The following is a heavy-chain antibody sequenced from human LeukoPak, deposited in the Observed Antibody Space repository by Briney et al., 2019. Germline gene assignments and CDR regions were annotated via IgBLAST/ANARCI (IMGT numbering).Heavy chain of an antibody. CDR3: ARVPVPGGNPEYYYGMDV. Sequence: GGSLRFSCAASGFTFSSYGMPWVRQAPGKGLEGVAVIWYDGSNKYYADSVKGRFTISRDNSKNTLYLQMNSLRAEDTAVYYCARVPVPGGNPEYYYGMDVWGQGTTVTVSS. CDR2: IWYDGSNK. CDR1: GFTFSSYG. D-gene: IGHD2-15*01. V-gene: IGHV3-33*01. J-gene: IGHJ6*02.